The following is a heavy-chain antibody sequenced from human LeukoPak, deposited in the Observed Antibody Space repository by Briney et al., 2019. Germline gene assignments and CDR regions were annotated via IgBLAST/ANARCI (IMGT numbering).Heavy chain of an antibody. CDR1: GFTFDDYA. J-gene: IGHJ4*02. D-gene: IGHD1-26*01. CDR2: ISWNSGSI. Sequence: PGRSLRLSCAASGFTFDDYAMHWVRQAPGKGLEWVSGISWNSGSIGYADSVKGRFTISRDNAKNSLYLQMNSLRAEDTAWYYCAKDSRSGSYFRDFDYWGQGTLVTVSS. V-gene: IGHV3-9*01. CDR3: AKDSRSGSYFRDFDY.